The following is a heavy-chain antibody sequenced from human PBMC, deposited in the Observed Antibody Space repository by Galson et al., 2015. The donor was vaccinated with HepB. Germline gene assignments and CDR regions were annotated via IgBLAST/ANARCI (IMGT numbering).Heavy chain of an antibody. CDR2: ISTTGSYT. CDR1: GFTFSDYY. Sequence: SLRLSCAASGFTFSDYYMSWIRQAPGKGLEWISYISTTGSYTNYADSVKGRFTISRDNAQNSLYLQPNTLRADDTAVFYCARVAASDYGDHSHFDYWGQGTLVTVSS. D-gene: IGHD4-17*01. V-gene: IGHV3-11*06. CDR3: ARVAASDYGDHSHFDY. J-gene: IGHJ4*02.